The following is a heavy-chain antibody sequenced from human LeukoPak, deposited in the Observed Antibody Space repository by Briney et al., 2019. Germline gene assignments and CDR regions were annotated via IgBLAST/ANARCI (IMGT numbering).Heavy chain of an antibody. Sequence: ASVKVSCKASGYTFTSYDINWVRQATGQGLEWMGWMNPNSGNAGYAQKFQGRVTMTRNTSISTAYMELSSLRSEGTAVYYCARGRDIRWFGGLYPWGQGTLVTVSS. CDR1: GYTFTSYD. V-gene: IGHV1-8*01. CDR2: MNPNSGNA. D-gene: IGHD3-10*01. CDR3: ARGRDIRWFGGLYP. J-gene: IGHJ5*02.